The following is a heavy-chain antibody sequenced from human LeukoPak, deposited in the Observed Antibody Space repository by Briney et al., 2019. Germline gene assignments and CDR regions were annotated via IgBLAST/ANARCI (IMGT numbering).Heavy chain of an antibody. CDR3: AKVGIVVVVADDYFDH. J-gene: IGHJ4*02. D-gene: IGHD2-15*01. V-gene: IGHV3-23*01. CDR1: GFTFSSYA. Sequence: PGGSLRLSCAASGFTFSSYAMSWVRQAPGKGLEWVSAISGSGGSTYYADSVKGRFTISRDNSKNTLYLQMNSLRAEDTAVYYCAKVGIVVVVADDYFDHWGQGTLVTVSS. CDR2: ISGSGGST.